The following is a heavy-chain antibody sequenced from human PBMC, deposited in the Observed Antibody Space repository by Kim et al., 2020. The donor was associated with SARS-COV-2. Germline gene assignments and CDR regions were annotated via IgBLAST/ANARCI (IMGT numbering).Heavy chain of an antibody. CDR2: ISGSGGST. J-gene: IGHJ6*02. Sequence: GGSLRLSCAASGFTFSSYAMSWVRQAPGKGLEWVSAISGSGGSTYYADSVKGRFTISRDNSKNTLYLQMNSLRAEDTAVYYCAKEGWFGELFYYYYGMDVWGQGTTVTVSS. D-gene: IGHD3-10*01. CDR3: AKEGWFGELFYYYYGMDV. V-gene: IGHV3-23*01. CDR1: GFTFSSYA.